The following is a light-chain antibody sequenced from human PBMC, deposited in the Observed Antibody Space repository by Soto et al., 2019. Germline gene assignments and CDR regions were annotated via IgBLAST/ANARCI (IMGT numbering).Light chain of an antibody. CDR3: QHYNNWPALYT. CDR2: GAS. CDR1: QSFGSN. Sequence: EIVMTQSPATLSVSPGERATLSFRASQSFGSNLAWYQQKPAQAPRLLIYGASTRATGIPARFSGSGSGTEFTLTISSLQSEDFAVYYCQHYNNWPALYTFGQGTKLEIK. J-gene: IGKJ2*01. V-gene: IGKV3-15*01.